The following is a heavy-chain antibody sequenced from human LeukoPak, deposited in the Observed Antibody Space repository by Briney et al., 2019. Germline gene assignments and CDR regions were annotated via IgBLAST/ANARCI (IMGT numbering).Heavy chain of an antibody. CDR2: INWNGGST. Sequence: GGSLRLSCAASGFTFNNYAMSWVRQAPEKGLEWVSGINWNGGSTDYADSLKGRFTISRDNAKNSLYLQMNSLRAEDTALYYCARDGRSGWYTDQWGQGTLVTVSS. CDR3: ARDGRSGWYTDQ. V-gene: IGHV3-20*04. D-gene: IGHD6-19*01. CDR1: GFTFNNYA. J-gene: IGHJ4*02.